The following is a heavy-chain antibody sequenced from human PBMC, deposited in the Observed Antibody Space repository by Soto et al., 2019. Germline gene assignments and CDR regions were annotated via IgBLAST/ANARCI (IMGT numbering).Heavy chain of an antibody. CDR1: GGTFSTYT. V-gene: IGHV1-69*08. CDR2: IMPIIGII. D-gene: IGHD3-16*01. J-gene: IGHJ5*02. Sequence: QVQLVQSGAEVKKPGSSVKVSCKASGGTFSTYTITWVRQAPGQGLEWMGRIMPIIGIINYAQKFQGRVTISADKFTSSAYMELTGLRSDDTAVYYCAGDPDSQYNDSHASSYPWGQGTLVTVSS. CDR3: AGDPDSQYNDSHASSYP.